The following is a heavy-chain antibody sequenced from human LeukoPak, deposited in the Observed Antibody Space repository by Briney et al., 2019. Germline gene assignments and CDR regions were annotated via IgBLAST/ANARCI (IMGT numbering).Heavy chain of an antibody. CDR2: IYYTGNT. CDR1: GGSISSGDYY. CDR3: ARVGLYSGSYYWFDP. V-gene: IGHV4-30-4*08. Sequence: SETLSPTCTVSGGSISSGDYYWSWIRQPPGKGLEWIAYIYYTGNTYYNPSLKSRVTISVDTSKNQFSLKLSSVTAADTAMYYCARVGLYSGSYYWFDPWGQGTLVTVSS. J-gene: IGHJ5*02. D-gene: IGHD1-26*01.